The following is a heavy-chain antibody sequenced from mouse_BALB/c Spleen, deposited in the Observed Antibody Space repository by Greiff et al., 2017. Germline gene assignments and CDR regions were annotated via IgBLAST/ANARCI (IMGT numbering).Heavy chain of an antibody. D-gene: IGHD1-1*01. V-gene: IGHV1S81*02. Sequence: VQLQQSGAELVKPGASVKLSCKASGYTFTSYWMHWVKQRPGQGLEWIGEINPSNGRTNYNEKFKSKATLTVDKSSSTAYMQLSSLTSEDSAVYYCARSDDGSPAWFAYWGQGTLVTVSA. CDR3: ARSDDGSPAWFAY. CDR1: GYTFTSYW. J-gene: IGHJ3*01. CDR2: INPSNGRT.